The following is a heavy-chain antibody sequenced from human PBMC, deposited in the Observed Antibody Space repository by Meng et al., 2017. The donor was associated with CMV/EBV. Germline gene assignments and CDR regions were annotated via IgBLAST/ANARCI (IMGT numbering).Heavy chain of an antibody. CDR2: INHSGST. Sequence: SFSGYYWSWIRQPPGKGLEWIGEINHSGSTNYNPSLKSRVTISVDTSKNQFSLKLSSVTAADTAVYCCARGRYCSSTSCPRGYFDLWGRGTLVTVSS. CDR1: SFSGYY. CDR3: ARGRYCSSTSCPRGYFDL. J-gene: IGHJ2*01. D-gene: IGHD2-2*01. V-gene: IGHV4-34*01.